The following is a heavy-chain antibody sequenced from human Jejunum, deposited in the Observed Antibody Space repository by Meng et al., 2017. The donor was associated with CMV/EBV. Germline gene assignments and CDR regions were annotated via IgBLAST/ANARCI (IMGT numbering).Heavy chain of an antibody. D-gene: IGHD5-18*01. V-gene: IGHV3-48*04. CDR1: GFTFSSYS. CDR3: ARDLQLST. Sequence: SCAASGFTFSSYSMNWVRQAPGKGLEWVSSITSSSGTIYYADSVKGRFTILRDNAKNSLHLQMNSLRADDTAVYYCARDLQLSTWGQGTRVTVSS. CDR2: ITSSSGTI. J-gene: IGHJ5*02.